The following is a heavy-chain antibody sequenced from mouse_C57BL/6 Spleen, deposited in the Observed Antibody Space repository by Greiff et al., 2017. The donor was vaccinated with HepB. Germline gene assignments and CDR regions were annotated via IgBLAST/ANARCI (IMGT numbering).Heavy chain of an antibody. Sequence: EVMLVESGGGLVQPGGSLKLSCAASGFTFSDYYMYWVRQTPEKRLEWVAYISNGGGSTYYPDTVKGRFTISRDNAKNTLYLQMSRLKSEDTAMYYCARHSYYSNYDWYFDVWGTGTTVTVSS. J-gene: IGHJ1*03. CDR3: ARHSYYSNYDWYFDV. CDR2: ISNGGGST. V-gene: IGHV5-12*01. CDR1: GFTFSDYY. D-gene: IGHD2-5*01.